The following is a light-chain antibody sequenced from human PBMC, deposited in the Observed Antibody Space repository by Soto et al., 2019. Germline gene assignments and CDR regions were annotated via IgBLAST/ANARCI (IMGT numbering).Light chain of an antibody. J-gene: IGLJ2*01. CDR2: EVD. Sequence: QSALTQPPSASGSPGQSVTVSCTGTSTDVGGYNSVSWYQQHPGKAPKLIIYEVDKRPSGVPDRFSGSKSGNTASLTAFGLQDDDEADYFCSSYAGSDILLFGGGTKLTVL. V-gene: IGLV2-8*01. CDR3: SSYAGSDILL. CDR1: STDVGGYNS.